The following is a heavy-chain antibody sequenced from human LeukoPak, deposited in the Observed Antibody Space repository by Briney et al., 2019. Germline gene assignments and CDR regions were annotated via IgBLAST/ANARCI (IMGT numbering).Heavy chain of an antibody. CDR3: VKEVNFDWFGPGHF. CDR1: GCIFSSYG. Sequence: PSGSLRLSCAASGCIFSSYGMHWVRQAPGQGLEWVAVISYDGSNKYYADSVKGRFTISRDNSKNTLYLQMTSLRAEDTAVYYCVKEVNFDWFGPGHFWRQGSLPSVCS. J-gene: IGHJ4*02. V-gene: IGHV3-30*18. D-gene: IGHD3-9*01. CDR2: ISYDGSNK.